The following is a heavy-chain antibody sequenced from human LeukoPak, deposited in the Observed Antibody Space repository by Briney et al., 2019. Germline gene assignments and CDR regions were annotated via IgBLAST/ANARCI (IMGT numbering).Heavy chain of an antibody. D-gene: IGHD3-10*01. CDR2: IYHSGST. V-gene: IGHV4-59*04. Sequence: PSETLSLTCTVSGGSISTYYWNWIRQPPGKGLEWIGYIYHSGSTYYNPSLKSRVTISVDTSKNQFSLKLSSVTAADTAVYYCATRGTMVRGVILELDYWGQGTLVTVSS. CDR1: GGSISTYY. CDR3: ATRGTMVRGVILELDY. J-gene: IGHJ4*02.